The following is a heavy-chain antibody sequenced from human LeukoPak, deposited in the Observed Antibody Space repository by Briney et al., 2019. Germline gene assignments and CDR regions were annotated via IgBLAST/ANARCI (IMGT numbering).Heavy chain of an antibody. CDR2: INSDGSSI. CDR1: GFTFSSYW. CDR3: VRFEGYGSGNN. Sequence: GGSLRLSCAASGFTFSSYWMHWVRQAPGKGLVWVSRINSDGSSIKYADSVKGRFTISRDNAKNMLFLQMNSLRAEDTAVYYCVRFEGYGSGNNWGQGTLVTVSS. D-gene: IGHD3-10*01. J-gene: IGHJ4*02. V-gene: IGHV3-74*03.